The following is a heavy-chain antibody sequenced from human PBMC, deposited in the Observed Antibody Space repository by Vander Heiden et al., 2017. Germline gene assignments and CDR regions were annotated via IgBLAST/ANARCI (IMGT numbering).Heavy chain of an antibody. CDR2: ILSNDEK. Sequence: QVTLTESGPVLVKPTETLTLPCTVPGFSLSNARMGVSWIRQPPGKALEWLAHILSNDEKSYSTSLKSRLTISKDTSKSQVVLTMTNMDPVDTATDYCARILRWELHFDYWGQGTLVTVSS. J-gene: IGHJ4*02. CDR1: GFSLSNARMG. D-gene: IGHD1-26*01. CDR3: ARILRWELHFDY. V-gene: IGHV2-26*01.